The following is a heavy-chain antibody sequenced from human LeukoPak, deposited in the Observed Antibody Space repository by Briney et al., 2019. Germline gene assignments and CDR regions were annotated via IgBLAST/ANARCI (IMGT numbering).Heavy chain of an antibody. CDR2: IYYSGIT. Sequence: PSETLSLTCTVSGGSISTYYWSWIRQPPGKGLEWIGYIYYSGITNYSPSLKSRVTMSVDTSKNQLSLILSSVTAAGTAVYYCARGPYSSDAGYWGQGTLVTVSS. J-gene: IGHJ4*02. CDR1: GGSISTYY. D-gene: IGHD6-25*01. CDR3: ARGPYSSDAGY. V-gene: IGHV4-59*12.